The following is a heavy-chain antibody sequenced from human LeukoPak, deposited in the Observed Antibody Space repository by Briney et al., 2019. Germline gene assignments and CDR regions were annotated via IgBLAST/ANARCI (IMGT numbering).Heavy chain of an antibody. V-gene: IGHV3-23*01. Sequence: GDSLRLSCGASGLTVSSYAMSWLRQAPGKGLEWLSGISGSGGSTYYADSVKGRFTISRDNSKNTLYLQRNSLRAEDTAVYYCAKGTLAHYYDSSGYYHLSFDYWGQGTLVTVSP. D-gene: IGHD3-22*01. CDR2: ISGSGGST. J-gene: IGHJ4*02. CDR3: AKGTLAHYYDSSGYYHLSFDY. CDR1: GLTVSSYA.